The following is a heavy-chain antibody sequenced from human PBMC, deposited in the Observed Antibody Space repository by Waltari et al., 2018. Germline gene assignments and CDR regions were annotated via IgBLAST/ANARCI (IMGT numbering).Heavy chain of an antibody. J-gene: IGHJ6*02. CDR3: ARVMSVWPENHYFYGMDL. CDR2: ISYDGSKT. CDR1: RFRFSDYG. Sequence: QGQLVESGGGVAEPGRSLRLPCAASRFRFSDYGMHWVRHAPGKGLEWVAAISYDGSKTYYADSVMGRFTVSRVNSMYTLFLEMNSLRPEDTAVYYCARVMSVWPENHYFYGMDLWGRGTTVAVSS. V-gene: IGHV3-30*03.